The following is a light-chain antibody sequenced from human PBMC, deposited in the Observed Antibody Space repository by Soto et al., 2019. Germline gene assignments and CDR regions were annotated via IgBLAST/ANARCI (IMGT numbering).Light chain of an antibody. CDR3: HQRQSWPRT. Sequence: EIVFTQSPAPLSAFPGDRVTLSCTASQALNTRLAWYQHKPGQAPRLLIYLTSNRAAGVPSRFSAWGSETDFTLAISDVQPEEFAVYYCHQRQSWPRTFGQGTKVDIK. CDR1: QALNTR. V-gene: IGKV3-11*01. CDR2: LTS. J-gene: IGKJ1*01.